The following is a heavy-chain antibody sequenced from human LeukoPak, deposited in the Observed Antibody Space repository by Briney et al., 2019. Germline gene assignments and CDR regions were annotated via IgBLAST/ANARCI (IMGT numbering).Heavy chain of an antibody. D-gene: IGHD3-22*01. Sequence: PGGSLRLSCAGSGFTFSAYIMNWVRQAPGKGLEWVSSISSNSYNIYYADSVRGRFTISRDNAKNSLFLQMNSLRAEDTAVYYCARDRAPYYYDSSGPLDYWGQGTLVTVSS. V-gene: IGHV3-21*01. CDR3: ARDRAPYYYDSSGPLDY. CDR1: GFTFSAYI. J-gene: IGHJ4*02. CDR2: ISSNSYNI.